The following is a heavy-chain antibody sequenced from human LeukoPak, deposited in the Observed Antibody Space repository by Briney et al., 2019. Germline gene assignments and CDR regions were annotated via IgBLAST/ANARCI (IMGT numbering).Heavy chain of an antibody. CDR2: ISGSGGST. V-gene: IGHV3-23*01. CDR1: GFTFSSYA. D-gene: IGHD6-19*01. Sequence: GGSLRLSCAASGFTFSSYAMSWVRQAPGKGLEWVSAISGSGGSTYYADSVKGRFTISRDNAKNSLYLQMNSLRAEDTAVYYCAREPAAVAGIDYWGQGTLVTVSS. J-gene: IGHJ4*02. CDR3: AREPAAVAGIDY.